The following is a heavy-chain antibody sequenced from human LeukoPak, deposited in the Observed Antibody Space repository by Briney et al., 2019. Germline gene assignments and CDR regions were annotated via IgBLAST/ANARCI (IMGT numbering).Heavy chain of an antibody. V-gene: IGHV4-4*07. D-gene: IGHD2-15*01. CDR2: IYTSGST. J-gene: IGHJ3*02. CDR3: ARDRCSGGSCYAHSAFDI. CDR1: GGSISSYY. Sequence: SETLSLTCTVSGGSISSYYWSWIRQPAGKGLEWIGRIYTSGSTNYNLSLKSRVTMSVDTSKNQFSLKLSSVTAADTAVYYCARDRCSGGSCYAHSAFDIWGQGTMVTVSS.